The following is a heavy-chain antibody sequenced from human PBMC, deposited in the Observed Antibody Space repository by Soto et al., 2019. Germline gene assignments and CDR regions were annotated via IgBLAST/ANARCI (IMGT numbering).Heavy chain of an antibody. CDR2: ISSSSSYT. Sequence: GGSLRLSCAASGFTFSDYYMSWIRQAPGKGLEWVSYISSSSSYTNYADSVKGRFTISRDNAKNSLYLQMNSLRAEDTAVYYCARGVEWGFLEWLPQDNWFDPWGQGTLVTVSS. CDR1: GFTFSDYY. V-gene: IGHV3-11*06. D-gene: IGHD3-3*01. J-gene: IGHJ5*02. CDR3: ARGVEWGFLEWLPQDNWFDP.